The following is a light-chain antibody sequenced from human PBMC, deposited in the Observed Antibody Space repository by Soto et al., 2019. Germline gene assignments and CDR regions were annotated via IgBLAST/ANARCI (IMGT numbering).Light chain of an antibody. V-gene: IGLV2-14*01. CDR1: SSDVGGYNY. J-gene: IGLJ1*01. Sequence: LTQPASVSGSPGQSITISCTGTSSDVGGYNYVSWYQQHPGKAPKLMIYDVSNRPSGVSNRFSGSKSGNTASLTISGLQAEDEADYYCSSYTSSSSLVFGPGTKVTVL. CDR2: DVS. CDR3: SSYTSSSSLV.